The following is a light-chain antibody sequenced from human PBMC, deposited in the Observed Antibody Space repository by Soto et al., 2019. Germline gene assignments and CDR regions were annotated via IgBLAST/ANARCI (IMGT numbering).Light chain of an antibody. CDR3: CSYAGTNTWV. Sequence: QSALTQPASVSGSPGQSITISCTGTSTNVGSSNFVSWYQQYPGKAPRLMIYDGSKRPSGVSIRFSGSKSGNTASLTISGLQTEDAADYYCCSYAGTNTWVFGGGTKLTVL. V-gene: IGLV2-23*01. CDR1: STNVGSSNF. J-gene: IGLJ2*01. CDR2: DGS.